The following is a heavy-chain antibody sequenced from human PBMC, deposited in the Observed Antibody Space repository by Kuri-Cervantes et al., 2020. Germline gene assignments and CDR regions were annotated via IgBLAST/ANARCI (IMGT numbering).Heavy chain of an antibody. CDR1: GGTFSSYA. D-gene: IGHD6-19*01. CDR3: ARDLSVLRPQKSGIAVAGTGRVFFY. CDR2: INTNTGNP. V-gene: IGHV7-4-1*02. Sequence: ASVKVSCKASGGTFSSYAISWVRQAPGQGLEWMGWINTNTGNPTYAQGFTGRFVFSLDTSVSTAYLQISSLKAEDTAVYYCARDLSVLRPQKSGIAVAGTGRVFFYWGQGTLVTVSS. J-gene: IGHJ4*02.